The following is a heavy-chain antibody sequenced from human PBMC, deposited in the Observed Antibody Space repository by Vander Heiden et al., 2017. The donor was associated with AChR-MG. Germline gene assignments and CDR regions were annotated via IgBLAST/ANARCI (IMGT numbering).Heavy chain of an antibody. V-gene: IGHV3-15*01. Sequence: EVQMVQSGGGLVEPRGPLRPPCAAYGFTFSSGWLSWVRQAPGKGLEWVGRIKSKTDSGATDYSGFVKGRFTISRDDSRSMFYLQMNSLRTEDSAVYYCGLEGRWFDPRGQGTLVTVSS. CDR3: GLEGRWFDP. CDR1: GFTFSSGW. CDR2: IKSKTDSGAT. D-gene: IGHD1-1*01. J-gene: IGHJ5*02.